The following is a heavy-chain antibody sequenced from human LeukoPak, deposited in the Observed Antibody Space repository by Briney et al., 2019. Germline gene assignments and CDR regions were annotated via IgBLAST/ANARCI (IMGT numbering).Heavy chain of an antibody. J-gene: IGHJ4*02. CDR3: ARDLVFLGRGYSYDGGGES. D-gene: IGHD5-18*01. CDR2: IYHGGRT. Sequence: SETLSLTCTVSGYSISSGYYWGWIRQTPGKGLEWIGYIYHGGRTDYNPSLKSRVTISVDTSKNQFSLKLSSVTAEDTAVYYCARDLVFLGRGYSYDGGGESWGQGTLVTVSS. CDR1: GYSISSGYY. V-gene: IGHV4-38-2*02.